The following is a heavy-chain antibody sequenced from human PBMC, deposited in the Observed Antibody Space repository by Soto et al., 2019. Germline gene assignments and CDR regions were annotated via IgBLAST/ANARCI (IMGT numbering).Heavy chain of an antibody. CDR1: GGSIGSYY. CDR2: IHYSGNT. CDR3: ARAFGCSSGSCYPGGVDV. Sequence: QVPLQESGPGLVKPSETLSLTCVVSGGSIGSYYWSWIRQPPGKGLEWVGYIHYSGNTESNPSLTRRATVAVDTSTKQASLKLRSVTAADTAVYSWARAFGCSSGSCYPGGVDVWGQGTTVTVSS. D-gene: IGHD2-15*01. V-gene: IGHV4-59*01. J-gene: IGHJ6*02.